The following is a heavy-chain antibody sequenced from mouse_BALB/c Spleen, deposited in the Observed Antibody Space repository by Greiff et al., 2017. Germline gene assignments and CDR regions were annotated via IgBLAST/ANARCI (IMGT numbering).Heavy chain of an antibody. V-gene: IGHV5-6-5*01. Sequence: EVKLVESGGGLVKPGGSLKLSCAASGFTFSSYAMSWVRQTPEKRLEWVSSISSGGSTYYPDSVKGRFTISRDNARNILYLQMSSLRSEDTAMYYCARGQYGNPDYWGQGTTLTVSS. J-gene: IGHJ2*01. D-gene: IGHD2-10*02. CDR3: ARGQYGNPDY. CDR2: ISSGGST. CDR1: GFTFSSYA.